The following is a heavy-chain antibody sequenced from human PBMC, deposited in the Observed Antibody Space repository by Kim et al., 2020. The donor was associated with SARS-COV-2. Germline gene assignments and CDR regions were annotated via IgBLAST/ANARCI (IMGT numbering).Heavy chain of an antibody. Sequence: SETLSLTCTVSGGSISSGGYYWSWIRQHPGKGLEWIGYIYYSGSTYYNPSLKSRVTISVDTSKNQFSLKLSSVTAADTAVYYCAREPEGSEDAFDIRGQGTMVTVSS. CDR3: AREPEGSEDAFDI. V-gene: IGHV4-31*03. CDR1: GGSISSGGYY. J-gene: IGHJ3*02. CDR2: IYYSGST.